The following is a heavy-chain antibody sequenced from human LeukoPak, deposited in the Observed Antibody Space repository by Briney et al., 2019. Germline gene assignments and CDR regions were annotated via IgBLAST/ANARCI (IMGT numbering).Heavy chain of an antibody. Sequence: GGSLRLSCAASGFTFRTSAMSWVRQAPGKGLQWVSSINGGDYSTYYADSVKGRFTISRDSSKNILYLQMNSLRTGDTAIYFCATANPTPRGINFDSWGQGTLVTVSS. J-gene: IGHJ4*02. V-gene: IGHV3-23*01. CDR3: ATANPTPRGINFDS. D-gene: IGHD3-10*01. CDR1: GFTFRTSA. CDR2: INGGDYST.